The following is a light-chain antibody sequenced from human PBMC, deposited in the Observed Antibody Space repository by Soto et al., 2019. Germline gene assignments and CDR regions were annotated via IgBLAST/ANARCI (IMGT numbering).Light chain of an antibody. CDR3: NSYTSSSTLV. Sequence: QSALTQPASVSGSPGQSITISCTGTSSDVGGYSYVSWYQHHPGKAPKLMIYEVSNRPSGVSNRFSGSKSGNTASLTISGLQSEDGADYYCNSYTSSSTLVFGGGTKVTV. CDR1: SSDVGGYSY. CDR2: EVS. J-gene: IGLJ2*01. V-gene: IGLV2-14*01.